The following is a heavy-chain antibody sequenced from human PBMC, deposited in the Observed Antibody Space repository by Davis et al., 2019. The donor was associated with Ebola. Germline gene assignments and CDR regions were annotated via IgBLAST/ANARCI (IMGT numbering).Heavy chain of an antibody. CDR3: AREAAGLDY. J-gene: IGHJ4*02. Sequence: PGGSLRLSCAASGFTFSSYAMSWVRQAPGKGLEWVSTVTNNGANTYYADSVKGRFTISRDNSKNTVSLQMNSLRAEDTAVYYCAREAAGLDYWGQGTLVTVSS. CDR2: VTNNGANT. V-gene: IGHV3-23*01. D-gene: IGHD6-13*01. CDR1: GFTFSSYA.